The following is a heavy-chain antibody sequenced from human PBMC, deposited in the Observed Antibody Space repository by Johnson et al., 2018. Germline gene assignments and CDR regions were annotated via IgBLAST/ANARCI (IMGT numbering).Heavy chain of an antibody. CDR1: GFTFSTYT. CDR2: ISYDGSNK. Sequence: QVQLQESGGGVVQPGRSLRLSCAASGFTFSTYTMHWVRQAPGKGLEWVAVISYDGSNKYYAASVKGRFTISRENYKNTLYLQMNILRAEDTAVYYCAKDTGMAPTPYYFYYMDVWGKGTTVTVSS. V-gene: IGHV3-30*18. D-gene: IGHD5-18*01. J-gene: IGHJ6*03. CDR3: AKDTGMAPTPYYFYYMDV.